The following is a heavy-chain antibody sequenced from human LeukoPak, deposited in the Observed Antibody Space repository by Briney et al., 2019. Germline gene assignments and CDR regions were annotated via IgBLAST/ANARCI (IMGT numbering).Heavy chain of an antibody. V-gene: IGHV3-64D*06. CDR2: ISSNGGST. J-gene: IGHJ4*02. CDR1: GFTFSSYA. Sequence: GGSLRLSCSASGFTFSSYAMHWVRQAPGKGLEYVSAISSNGGSTYYADSVKGRFTISRDNSKNTLYLQMSSLRAEDTAVYYCVNPGYCSSTSCPRGGDYWGQGTLVTVSS. D-gene: IGHD2-2*01. CDR3: VNPGYCSSTSCPRGGDY.